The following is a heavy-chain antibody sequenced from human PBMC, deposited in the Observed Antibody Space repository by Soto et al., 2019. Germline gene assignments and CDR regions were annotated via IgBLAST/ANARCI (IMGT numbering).Heavy chain of an antibody. CDR3: AMDYGDRPEYFKH. Sequence: QVQLVQSGPDLKRPGASMKVSCKASGYTFTSYGISWVRQAPGQGLEWMAWISPLKGGTQYSQKAQGRVTLSTDTSSNTAYMEMTTLRVDDTAVYYCAMDYGDRPEYFKHWGQGTLVTVS. J-gene: IGHJ1*01. D-gene: IGHD4-17*01. CDR2: ISPLKGGT. CDR1: GYTFTSYG. V-gene: IGHV1-18*04.